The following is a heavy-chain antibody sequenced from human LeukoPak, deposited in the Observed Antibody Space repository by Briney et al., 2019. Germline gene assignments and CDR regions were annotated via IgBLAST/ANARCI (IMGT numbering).Heavy chain of an antibody. V-gene: IGHV4-4*07. CDR2: IYTSGST. J-gene: IGHJ5*02. Sequence: SETLSLTCTVSGGSISSYYWSWIRQPAGKGLEWIGRIYTSGSTNYNPSLKSRVTMSVDTSKNQFSLKLSSVTAADTAVYYCARDRIQLWLHWFDLWGQGTLVTVSS. D-gene: IGHD5-18*01. CDR3: ARDRIQLWLHWFDL. CDR1: GGSISSYY.